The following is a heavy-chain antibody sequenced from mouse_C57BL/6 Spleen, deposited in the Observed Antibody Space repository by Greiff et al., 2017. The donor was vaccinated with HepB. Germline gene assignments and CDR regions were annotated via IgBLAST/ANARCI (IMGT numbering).Heavy chain of an antibody. Sequence: QVQLQQPGAELVKPGASVKLSCKASGYTFTSYWMHWVKQRPGQGLEWIGMIHPNSGSTNYNEKFTSKATLTVDKSSSTAYMQLSSLTSEDSAVYYCAREWDYYAMDYWGQGTSVTVSS. CDR3: AREWDYYAMDY. CDR1: GYTFTSYW. J-gene: IGHJ4*01. CDR2: IHPNSGST. V-gene: IGHV1-64*01. D-gene: IGHD4-1*01.